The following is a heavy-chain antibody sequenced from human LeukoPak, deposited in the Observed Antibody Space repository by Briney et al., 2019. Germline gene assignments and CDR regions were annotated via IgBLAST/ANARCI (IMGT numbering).Heavy chain of an antibody. CDR1: GASIRSSSYY. Sequence: SETLSLTCTVSGASIRSSSYYWGWIRQPPGKGLEWIASIHYSGGTYYHPSLKSRVTISVDTSKNQFSLTLSSVTAADTAVYYCARRCPNSITAYYFDYWGQGTLVTVSS. V-gene: IGHV4-39*01. CDR3: ARRCPNSITAYYFDY. J-gene: IGHJ4*02. CDR2: IHYSGGT. D-gene: IGHD2-8*01.